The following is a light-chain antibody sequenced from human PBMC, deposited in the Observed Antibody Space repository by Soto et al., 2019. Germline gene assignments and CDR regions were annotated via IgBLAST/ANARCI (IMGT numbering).Light chain of an antibody. J-gene: IGLJ1*01. CDR1: SSDVGGYNS. V-gene: IGLV2-14*01. Sequence: QSALTQPASVSGSPGLSIAISCTGTSSDVGGYNSVSWYQQHPGKAPKLMIYDVSNQPSGVSNRFSGSKSGNTASLTISGLQAEDEGDYYCSSYTTGGSYVFGTGTKVTVL. CDR3: SSYTTGGSYV. CDR2: DVS.